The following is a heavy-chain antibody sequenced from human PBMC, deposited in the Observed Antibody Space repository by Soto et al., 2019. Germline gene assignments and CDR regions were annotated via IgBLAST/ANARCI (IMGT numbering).Heavy chain of an antibody. CDR3: AKRVGPPNFDY. CDR1: GFTVSISY. J-gene: IGHJ4*02. CDR2: RYSDGRS. V-gene: IGHV3-66*04. Sequence: HPGGSLRLSCAGSGFTVSISYMTWVRQVPGKGLEWVSIRYSDGRSYHAESVKGRFTISTDDSENTLYLQMSSLRAEDTAVYYCAKRVGPPNFDYWGPGTLVTVSS. D-gene: IGHD1-26*01.